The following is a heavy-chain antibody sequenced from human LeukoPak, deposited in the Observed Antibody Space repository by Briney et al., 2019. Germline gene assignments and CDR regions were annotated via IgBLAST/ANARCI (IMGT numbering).Heavy chain of an antibody. CDR1: GGSISSSNW. CDR3: ARSLSGSYFDAFDI. V-gene: IGHV4-4*02. J-gene: IGHJ3*02. CDR2: IYHSGST. D-gene: IGHD1-26*01. Sequence: PSGTLSLTCAVSGGSISSSNWWSWVRQPPGKGLEWIGEIYHSGSTNYNPSLKSRVTISVDKSKNQFSLKLSSVTAADTAVYYCARSLSGSYFDAFDIWGQGTMVTVSS.